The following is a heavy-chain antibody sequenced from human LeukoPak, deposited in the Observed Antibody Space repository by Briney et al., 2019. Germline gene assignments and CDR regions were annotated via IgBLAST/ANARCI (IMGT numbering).Heavy chain of an antibody. CDR2: AHSNGNT. D-gene: IGHD1-1*01. Sequence: FETQTLTCTVSGASISDGDYFWGCIRQPPGQGLEWIGIAHSNGNTYYSPSLKSRVTISLDTSNNQFALKLSSVTAADTAVYYCARRRRTMIRFDPWGRGTLV. J-gene: IGHJ5*02. CDR3: ARRRRTMIRFDP. V-gene: IGHV4-39*01. CDR1: GASISDGDYF.